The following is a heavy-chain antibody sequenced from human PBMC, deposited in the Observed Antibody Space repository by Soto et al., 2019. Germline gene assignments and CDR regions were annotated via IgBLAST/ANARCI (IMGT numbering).Heavy chain of an antibody. CDR1: GGSISSYY. J-gene: IGHJ4*02. D-gene: IGHD3-22*01. Sequence: QVQLQESGPGLVKPSETLSLTCTVSGGSISSYYWSWIRQPPGKGLEWIGYIYYSGSTNYNPSLKSRVPISVDTSKNQFSLKLSSVTAADTAVYYCASSYYYDSSGYPYYFDYWGQGTLVTVSS. V-gene: IGHV4-59*01. CDR2: IYYSGST. CDR3: ASSYYYDSSGYPYYFDY.